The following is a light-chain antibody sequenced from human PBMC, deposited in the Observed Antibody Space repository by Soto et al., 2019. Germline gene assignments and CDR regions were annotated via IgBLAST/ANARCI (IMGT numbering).Light chain of an antibody. V-gene: IGKV3-11*01. CDR2: DAS. Sequence: DILLTQSPATLSLSPGERATLSCRASQSFSGYLAWYQQKPGQAPRLLIYDASKRATGIPARFSGRGSGTDFTLTISSLEPEDFAVYYCQQRSNWPPVITCAQGTRLEIK. CDR1: QSFSGY. J-gene: IGKJ5*01. CDR3: QQRSNWPPVIT.